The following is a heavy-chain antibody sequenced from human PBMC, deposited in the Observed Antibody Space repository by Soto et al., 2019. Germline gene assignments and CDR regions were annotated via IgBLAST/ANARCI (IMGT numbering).Heavy chain of an antibody. CDR2: ISYDGSNK. Sequence: GGSLRLSCAASGFTFSSYGMHWVRQAPGKGLEWVAVISYDGSNKYYADSVKGRFTISRDNSKNTLYLQMNSLRAEDTAVYYCAKANGVVVPAAASYFDYWGQGTLVTVSS. V-gene: IGHV3-30*18. J-gene: IGHJ4*02. CDR3: AKANGVVVPAAASYFDY. CDR1: GFTFSSYG. D-gene: IGHD2-2*01.